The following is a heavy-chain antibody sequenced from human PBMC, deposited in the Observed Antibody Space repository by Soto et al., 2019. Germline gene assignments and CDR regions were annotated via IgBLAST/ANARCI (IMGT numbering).Heavy chain of an antibody. CDR3: ARVPDLDSCSRTSCLYYFDY. CDR2: INSNGVST. V-gene: IGHV3-23*01. CDR1: GFTFSRYV. Sequence: EVQLLESGGGLVQPGGSLRLSCVASGFTFSRYVMSWVRQAPGKGLEWVSTINSNGVSTYYADSVKGRFTISRDNSKISLYLQMKSLRAEDTAVYYCARVPDLDSCSRTSCLYYFDYWGQGALVTVSS. D-gene: IGHD2-2*01. J-gene: IGHJ4*02.